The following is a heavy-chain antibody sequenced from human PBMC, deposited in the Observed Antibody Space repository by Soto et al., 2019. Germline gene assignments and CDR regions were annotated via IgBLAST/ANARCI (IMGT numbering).Heavy chain of an antibody. CDR2: IIPILGKA. Sequence: ASVKVSCKASGGTFSSYTISWVRQAPGQGLEWMGRIIPILGKANYAQKFQGRVTITADKSTSTAYMELSSLRSEDTAVYYGARSWGPHDAFDIWGQGTMVTVSS. D-gene: IGHD7-27*01. CDR1: GGTFSSYT. J-gene: IGHJ3*02. V-gene: IGHV1-69*02. CDR3: ARSWGPHDAFDI.